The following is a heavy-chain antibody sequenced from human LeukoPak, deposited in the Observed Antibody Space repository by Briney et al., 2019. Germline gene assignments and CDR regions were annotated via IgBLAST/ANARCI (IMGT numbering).Heavy chain of an antibody. D-gene: IGHD3-3*01. Sequence: ALVKVSCKASGYTFTGYYMHWVRQAPGQGLEWMGWINPSGGSTSYAQKFQGRVTMTRDTSTSTVYMELSSLRSEDTAVYYCARARRITIFGVAAPPYYFDYWGQGTLVTVSS. V-gene: IGHV1-46*01. J-gene: IGHJ4*02. CDR3: ARARRITIFGVAAPPYYFDY. CDR2: INPSGGST. CDR1: GYTFTGYY.